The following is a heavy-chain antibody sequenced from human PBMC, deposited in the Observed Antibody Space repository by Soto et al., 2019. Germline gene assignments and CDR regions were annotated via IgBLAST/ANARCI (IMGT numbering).Heavy chain of an antibody. Sequence: PSETLSLTCTVSGGSISSYYWSWIRQPPGKGLEWIGYIYYSGSTNYNPSLKSRVTISVDTSKNQFSLKLSSVTAADTAVYYCARGLLGIVATAYFDYWGQGTLVTVSS. J-gene: IGHJ4*02. CDR1: GGSISSYY. CDR2: IYYSGST. D-gene: IGHD5-12*01. CDR3: ARGLLGIVATAYFDY. V-gene: IGHV4-59*01.